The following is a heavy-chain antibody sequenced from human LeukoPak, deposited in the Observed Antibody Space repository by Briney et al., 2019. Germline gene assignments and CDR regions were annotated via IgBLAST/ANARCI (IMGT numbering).Heavy chain of an antibody. J-gene: IGHJ4*02. CDR1: GGSISGYY. V-gene: IGHV4-4*07. D-gene: IGHD5-12*01. CDR3: ARVYSGYDLPGSLANYYFDY. Sequence: SETLSLTCTVSGGSISGYYWSWIRQPAGKGLEWIGRFYSGGSADYNPSLKSRVTMSVDTSKNQFSLKLSSVTAADTAVYYCARVYSGYDLPGSLANYYFDYWGQGTLVTVSS. CDR2: FYSGGSA.